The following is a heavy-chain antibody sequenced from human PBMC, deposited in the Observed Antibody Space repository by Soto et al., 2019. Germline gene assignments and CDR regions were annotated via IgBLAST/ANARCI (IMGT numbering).Heavy chain of an antibody. J-gene: IGHJ3*02. CDR3: ARDWYYYDSSGTTKAFDI. D-gene: IGHD3-22*01. CDR2: IIPIFGTA. V-gene: IGHV1-69*06. CDR1: GGTFSSYA. Sequence: GASVKVSCKASGGTFSSYAISWVRQAPGQGLEWMGGIIPIFGTANYAQKFQGRVTITADKSTSTAYMELSSLRSEDTAVYYCARDWYYYDSSGTTKAFDIWGKGTMVTVSS.